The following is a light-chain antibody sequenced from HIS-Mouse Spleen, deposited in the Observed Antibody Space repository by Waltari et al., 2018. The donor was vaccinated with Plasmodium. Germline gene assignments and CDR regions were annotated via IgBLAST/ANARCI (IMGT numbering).Light chain of an antibody. CDR3: CSYAGSSTNWV. CDR2: EGS. J-gene: IGLJ3*02. Sequence: QSALTQPASVSGSPGQSITISCTGTSSDVGSYNLVSWYQQHPGNAPKLMIYEGSKRPSGVSNRFSGSKAGNTASLTISVLQAEDEADYYCCSYAGSSTNWVFGGGTKLTVL. V-gene: IGLV2-23*01. CDR1: SSDVGSYNL.